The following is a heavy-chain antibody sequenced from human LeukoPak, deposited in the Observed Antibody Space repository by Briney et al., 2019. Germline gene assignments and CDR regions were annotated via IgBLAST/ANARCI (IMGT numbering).Heavy chain of an antibody. CDR3: ARVASSGWYAFDY. CDR2: INPNSGGT. CDR1: GYTFTGYY. V-gene: IGHV1-2*06. J-gene: IGHJ4*02. D-gene: IGHD6-19*01. Sequence: ASVKVSCKASGYTFTGYYMHWVRQAPGQGLEWMGRINPNSGGTNYAQKFQGRVTMTRDTSISTAYMELSRLRSDDTAVYYCARVASSGWYAFDYWGQGTLVTVSS.